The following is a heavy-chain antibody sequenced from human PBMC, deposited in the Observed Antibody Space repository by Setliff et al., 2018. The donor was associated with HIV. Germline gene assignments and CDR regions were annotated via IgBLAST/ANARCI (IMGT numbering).Heavy chain of an antibody. V-gene: IGHV1-24*01. CDR1: GYTLTELS. Sequence: ASVKVSCKVSGYTLTELSIHWVRQAPGKGLEWMGGFDPEDDETIYAQKFQGRVTMTEDTSTDTAYMELSSLTSEDTAMYYCARDDRNWNPLDVFDVWGQGTLVTVSS. J-gene: IGHJ3*01. D-gene: IGHD1-1*01. CDR3: ARDDRNWNPLDVFDV. CDR2: FDPEDDET.